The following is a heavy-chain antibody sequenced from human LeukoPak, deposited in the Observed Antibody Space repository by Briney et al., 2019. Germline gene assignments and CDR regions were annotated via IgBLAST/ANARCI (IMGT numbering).Heavy chain of an antibody. Sequence: ASGKVSCKASGYTVTSYYMHWVRQAPGQGLEWMAILNPSGGSSNYAQKFQGRATLTRATSTGTVYMELSSLRSEDTAVYYCASVYKHGMDVWGQGTTVIVSS. CDR2: LNPSGGSS. CDR3: ASVYKHGMDV. J-gene: IGHJ6*02. CDR1: GYTVTSYY. V-gene: IGHV1-46*01. D-gene: IGHD5-24*01.